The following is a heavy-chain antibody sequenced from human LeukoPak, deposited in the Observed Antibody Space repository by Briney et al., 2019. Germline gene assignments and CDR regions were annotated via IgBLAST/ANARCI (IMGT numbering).Heavy chain of an antibody. CDR1: GGSISSYY. D-gene: IGHD6-19*01. V-gene: IGHV4-59*01. CDR3: ARKGAYSSGWYGTYFDY. CDR2: NYYSGST. J-gene: IGHJ4*02. Sequence: PSETLSLTCTVSGGSISSYYWSWIRQPPGKGLEWIGYNYYSGSTNYNPSLKSRVTISVDTSKNQFSLKLSSVTAADTAVYYCARKGAYSSGWYGTYFDYWGQGTLVTVSS.